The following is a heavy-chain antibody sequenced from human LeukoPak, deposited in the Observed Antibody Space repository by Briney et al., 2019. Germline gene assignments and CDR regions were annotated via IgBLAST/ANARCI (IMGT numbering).Heavy chain of an antibody. CDR2: ISAYNGNT. CDR1: GYACTSYG. J-gene: IGHJ2*01. D-gene: IGHD6-19*01. Sequence: ASVKVSCKASGYACTSYGISWLRHAPGQGLELMGWISAYNGNTNYAQKLQGRVTMTTDTSTSTAYMELRSLRSDDMAVYYCARDGFSSGGLQCYWSFDPGGSGTLVTVSS. V-gene: IGHV1-18*03. CDR3: ARDGFSSGGLQCYWSFDP.